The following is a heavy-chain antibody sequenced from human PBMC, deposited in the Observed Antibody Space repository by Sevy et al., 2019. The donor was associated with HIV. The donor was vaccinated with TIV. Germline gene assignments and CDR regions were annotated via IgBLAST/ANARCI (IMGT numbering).Heavy chain of an antibody. Sequence: GGSLRLSCAASGFRFRDYRMNWVRQAPGKGLEWVSYITSSSNTINYADSVKGRFTISRDNDRNSLYLQINSLRHEDTAVYYCARDRGRGEVALDLWGQGTLVTVSS. J-gene: IGHJ5*02. CDR3: ARDRGRGEVALDL. D-gene: IGHD3-10*01. V-gene: IGHV3-48*02. CDR1: GFRFRDYR. CDR2: ITSSSNTI.